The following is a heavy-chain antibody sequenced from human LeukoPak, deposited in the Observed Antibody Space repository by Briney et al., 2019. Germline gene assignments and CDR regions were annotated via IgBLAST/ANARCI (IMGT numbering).Heavy chain of an antibody. CDR1: GFTFSSYA. CDR3: ARAQLEGPVGVLYYGMDV. D-gene: IGHD1-1*01. Sequence: GGSLRLSCAASGFTFSSYAMHWVRQAPGKGPEWVAVISYDGSNKYYADSVKGRFTISRDNSKNTLYLQMNSLRAEDTAVYYCARAQLEGPVGVLYYGMDVWGKGTTVTVSS. J-gene: IGHJ6*04. V-gene: IGHV3-30*04. CDR2: ISYDGSNK.